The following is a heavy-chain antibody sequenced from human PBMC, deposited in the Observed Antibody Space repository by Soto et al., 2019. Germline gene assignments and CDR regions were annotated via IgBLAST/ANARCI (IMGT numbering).Heavy chain of an antibody. V-gene: IGHV3-23*01. CDR3: AKGNYDFWSGFDY. CDR2: ISGSGGST. CDR1: GFTFSSYA. Sequence: EVQLLESGGGLVQPGGSLRLSCTASGFTFSSYAMSWVRQAPGKGLEWVSAISGSGGSTYYADSVKGRFTISRDNSKNTLYLQMNSLRAEDTAVYYCAKGNYDFWSGFDYWGQGTLVTVSS. J-gene: IGHJ4*02. D-gene: IGHD3-3*01.